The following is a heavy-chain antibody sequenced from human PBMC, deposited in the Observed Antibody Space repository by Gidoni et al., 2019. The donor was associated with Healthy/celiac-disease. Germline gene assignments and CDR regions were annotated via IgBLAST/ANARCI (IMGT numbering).Heavy chain of an antibody. Sequence: AISWVRQAPGQGLEWMGGIIPIFGTANYAQKFQGRVTITADESTSTAYMELSSLRSEDTAVYYCASAVRGVIITGNGPFDYWGQGTLVTVSS. CDR2: IIPIFGTA. V-gene: IGHV1-69*01. CDR1: A. D-gene: IGHD3-10*01. CDR3: ASAVRGVIITGNGPFDY. J-gene: IGHJ4*02.